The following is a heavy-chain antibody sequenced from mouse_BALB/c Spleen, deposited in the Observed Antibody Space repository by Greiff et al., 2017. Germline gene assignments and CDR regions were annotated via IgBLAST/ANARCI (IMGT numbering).Heavy chain of an antibody. D-gene: IGHD1-1*01. V-gene: IGHV14-3*02. J-gene: IGHJ2*01. CDR1: GFNIKDTY. CDR3: ASYYGSRGY. Sequence: VQLKESGAELVKPGASVKLSCTASGFNIKDTYMHWVKQRPEQGLEWIGRIDPANGNTKYDPKFQGKATITADTSSNTAYLQLSSLTSEDTAVYYCASYYGSRGYWGQGTTLTVSS. CDR2: IDPANGNT.